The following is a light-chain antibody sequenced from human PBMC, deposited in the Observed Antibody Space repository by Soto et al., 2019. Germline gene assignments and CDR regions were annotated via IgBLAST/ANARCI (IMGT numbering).Light chain of an antibody. CDR3: QQSGSSPLT. Sequence: EIVLTQSPGTLSLSPGERATLSCRASQSVTSSFLAWYRQKPGQAPRLLIHGASSRATGIPDRFSGSGSGTDFTLTISRLEPEDFAVYYCQQSGSSPLTFGGGTKLDMK. J-gene: IGKJ4*01. CDR1: QSVTSSF. V-gene: IGKV3-20*01. CDR2: GAS.